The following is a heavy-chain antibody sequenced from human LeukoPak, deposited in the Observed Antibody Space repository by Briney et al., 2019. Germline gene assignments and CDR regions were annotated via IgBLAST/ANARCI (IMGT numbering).Heavy chain of an antibody. J-gene: IGHJ2*01. V-gene: IGHV3-48*01. CDR1: GFTFSSHW. D-gene: IGHD3-16*01. CDR2: ISSSSSTI. Sequence: GGSLRLSCVASGFTFSSHWMSWVRQAPGKGLEWVSYISSSSSTIYYADSVKGRFTISRDNAKNSLYLQMNSLRAEDTAVYYCAAFYDYVWGSEWYFDLWGRGTLVTVSS. CDR3: AAFYDYVWGSEWYFDL.